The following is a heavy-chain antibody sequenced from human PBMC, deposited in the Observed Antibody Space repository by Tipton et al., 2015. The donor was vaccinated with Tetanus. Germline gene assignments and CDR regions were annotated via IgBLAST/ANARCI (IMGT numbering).Heavy chain of an antibody. V-gene: IGHV4-59*01. Sequence: TLSLTCNVSGGSITKDYWSWIRQSPGKTLEWIGYISHSGSPNYNPSLKSRATVSVDTSKNQFSLGLTSVTAADTGVYYCAGSQWLDGFIFDYWGQGSLVTVAS. D-gene: IGHD6-19*01. CDR1: GGSITKDY. CDR2: ISHSGSP. J-gene: IGHJ4*02. CDR3: AGSQWLDGFIFDY.